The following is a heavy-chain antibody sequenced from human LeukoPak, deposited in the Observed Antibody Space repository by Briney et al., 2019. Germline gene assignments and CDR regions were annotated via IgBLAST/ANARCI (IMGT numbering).Heavy chain of an antibody. J-gene: IGHJ5*02. CDR1: GFTFSSYA. Sequence: PGGSLRLSCAASGFTFSSYAMSWVRQAPGKGLEWVSLISASGGSTYYADSVKGRFTISRDNSKNTLYLQMSSLRAEDTAVYYCAKEPSGIVGANNWFDPWGQGTLVPVSS. CDR3: AKEPSGIVGANNWFDP. D-gene: IGHD1-26*01. CDR2: ISASGGST. V-gene: IGHV3-23*01.